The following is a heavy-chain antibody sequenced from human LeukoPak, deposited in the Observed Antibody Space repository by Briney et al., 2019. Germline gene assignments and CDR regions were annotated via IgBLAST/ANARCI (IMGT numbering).Heavy chain of an antibody. D-gene: IGHD5-18*01. CDR2: INHSGST. J-gene: IGHJ2*01. CDR1: GGSFSGYY. V-gene: IGHV4-34*01. CDR3: ARADRDVDTAMFGTLYWYFDL. Sequence: SETLSLTCAVYGGSFSGYYWSWIRQPPGKGLEWIGEINHSGSTNYNPSLKSRVTISVDTSKNQFSLKLSSVTAADTAVYYCARADRDVDTAMFGTLYWYFDLWGRGTLVTVSS.